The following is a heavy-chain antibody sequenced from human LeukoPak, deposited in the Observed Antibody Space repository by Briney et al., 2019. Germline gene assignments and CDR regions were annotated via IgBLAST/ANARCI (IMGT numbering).Heavy chain of an antibody. Sequence: GGSLRLSCTASGFTFSTYNMNWVRQAPGKGLEWVSSISTSSDYIYYADSVKGRFTISRDNAKNSLYLQMNSLRVEDTDVYYCARDVGASAPDAFDIWGQGTMVTVSS. J-gene: IGHJ3*02. CDR1: GFTFSTYN. D-gene: IGHD1-26*01. CDR3: ARDVGASAPDAFDI. V-gene: IGHV3-21*01. CDR2: ISTSSDYI.